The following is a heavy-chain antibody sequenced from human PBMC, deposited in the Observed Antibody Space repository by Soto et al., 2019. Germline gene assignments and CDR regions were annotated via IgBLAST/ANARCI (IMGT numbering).Heavy chain of an antibody. D-gene: IGHD6-19*01. Sequence: QVQLQESGPGLVKPSQTLSLSCTVSGGSISSGDYYWSWIRQPPGKGLEWIGYIFYSGNTYYNPSLTSRVTISVDTSQNQFSLKMSSVSAADTAVYYCAREVGSGRYAGSSDYWGQGTLVTVSS. V-gene: IGHV4-30-4*01. CDR2: IFYSGNT. CDR3: AREVGSGRYAGSSDY. J-gene: IGHJ4*02. CDR1: GGSISSGDYY.